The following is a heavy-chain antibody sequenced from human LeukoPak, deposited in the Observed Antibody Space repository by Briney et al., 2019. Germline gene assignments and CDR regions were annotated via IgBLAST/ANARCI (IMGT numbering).Heavy chain of an antibody. Sequence: SETLSLTCTASGDSITNSNYYWGWVRQSPGRGLVWLGNIFYNGGPYYKPSFKSRVVISVDTSKNHFSLTLNAVTAADTAVYHCASYSGIYSAFEIWSQGTLVTVSS. D-gene: IGHD1-26*01. CDR2: IFYNGGP. CDR1: GDSITNSNYY. J-gene: IGHJ3*02. V-gene: IGHV4-39*07. CDR3: ASYSGIYSAFEI.